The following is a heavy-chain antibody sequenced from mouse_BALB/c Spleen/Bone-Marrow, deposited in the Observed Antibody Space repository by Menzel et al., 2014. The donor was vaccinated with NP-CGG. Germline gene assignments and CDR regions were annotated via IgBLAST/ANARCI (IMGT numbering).Heavy chain of an antibody. J-gene: IGHJ2*01. CDR1: GFNIKDTY. CDR2: VDPANGNT. D-gene: IGHD3-2*01. CDR3: ATDSSGYLDY. Sequence: VQLQQSGAELVKPGASVKLSCTASGFNIKDTYMHWVKQRPEQGLEWIGRVDPANGNTKYDPKFQGKATITADTSSNTAYLQLSSLTSEDTAVYYCATDSSGYLDYWGQGTTLTVSS. V-gene: IGHV14-3*02.